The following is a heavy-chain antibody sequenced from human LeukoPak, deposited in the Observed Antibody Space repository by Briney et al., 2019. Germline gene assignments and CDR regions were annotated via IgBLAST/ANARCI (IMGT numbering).Heavy chain of an antibody. D-gene: IGHD4-23*01. J-gene: IGHJ3*02. CDR2: IYTSGTT. CDR3: ATADQQPTVVTPGDAFDI. V-gene: IGHV4-61*02. Sequence: SETLSLTXTVSGGSISSGSYYWGRIRQPAGKGLEWIGRIYTSGTTNYNPSLKSRVTISVDTSKNQFSLKLSSVTAADTAVYYCATADQQPTVVTPGDAFDIWGRGTMVTVSS. CDR1: GGSISSGSYY.